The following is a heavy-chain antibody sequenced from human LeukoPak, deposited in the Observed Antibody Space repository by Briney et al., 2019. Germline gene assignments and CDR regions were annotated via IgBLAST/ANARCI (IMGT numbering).Heavy chain of an antibody. CDR2: IKQDASER. J-gene: IGHJ4*02. V-gene: IGHV3-7*01. D-gene: IGHD1-1*01. CDR3: ATPTAGTWHFDY. Sequence: PGGPLRLSCAASGYTFSSYWMTWVRQAPGKGLEWVANIKQDASERYYVDSVKGRFTISRDNAKNSLYLQMNSLRAEDTAVYYCATPTAGTWHFDYWGQGTLVTVSS. CDR1: GYTFSSYW.